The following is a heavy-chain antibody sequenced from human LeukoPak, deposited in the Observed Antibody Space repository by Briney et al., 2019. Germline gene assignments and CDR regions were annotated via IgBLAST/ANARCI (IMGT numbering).Heavy chain of an antibody. CDR2: ISYDGSNK. V-gene: IGHV3-30*03. J-gene: IGHJ6*02. Sequence: ALRLSCAASGFTFSRYGMHWVRQAPGKGLEWVAVISYDGSNKYYADSVKSRFTISRDNSKNTLYLQMNSLRAEDTAVYYCARLDVDRYYYYGMDFWGQGTTVTVSS. D-gene: IGHD5-24*01. CDR1: GFTFSRYG. CDR3: ARLDVDRYYYYGMDF.